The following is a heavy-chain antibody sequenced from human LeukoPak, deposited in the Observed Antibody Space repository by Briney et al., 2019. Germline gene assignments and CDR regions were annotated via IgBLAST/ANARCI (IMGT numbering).Heavy chain of an antibody. D-gene: IGHD3-10*01. CDR1: GYTFTSYV. CDR3: ARSGLWFGLY. J-gene: IGHJ4*02. Sequence: ASVKVSRKASGYTFTSYVIYWVRPATGQGLEWMGWMNPNSGNTGYAQKFQSRVTMTRNTSISTAYMELSSLRSEDTAVYYCARSGLWFGLYWGQGTLVTVSS. CDR2: MNPNSGNT. V-gene: IGHV1-8*01.